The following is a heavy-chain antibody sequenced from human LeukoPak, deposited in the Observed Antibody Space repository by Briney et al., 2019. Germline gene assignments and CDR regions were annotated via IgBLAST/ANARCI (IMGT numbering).Heavy chain of an antibody. CDR2: INHSGST. CDR3: ARGGVVVVAATGNWFDP. CDR1: GGSFSGYY. D-gene: IGHD2-15*01. J-gene: IGHJ5*02. Sequence: SETLSLTCAVYGGSFSGYYWSWVRQPPGKGLEWGGEINHSGSTNYNPSLKRRATITVDTSKNQFSLKLSPVTAADTAVYYCARGGVVVVAATGNWFDPWGQGPLVTVSS. V-gene: IGHV4-34*01.